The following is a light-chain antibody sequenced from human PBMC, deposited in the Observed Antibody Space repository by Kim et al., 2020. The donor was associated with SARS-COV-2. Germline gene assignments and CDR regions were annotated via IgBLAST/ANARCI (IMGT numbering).Light chain of an antibody. J-gene: IGKJ1*01. CDR2: AAF. CDR1: QDIRSD. V-gene: IGKV1-6*01. Sequence: GDRVTITCRASQDIRSDLAWYQQKPGEAPKLLIYAAFTLQSGVPSRFSGSGSGTDFTLTISSLQPEDFATYYCLQDYNYPRTFG. CDR3: LQDYNYPRT.